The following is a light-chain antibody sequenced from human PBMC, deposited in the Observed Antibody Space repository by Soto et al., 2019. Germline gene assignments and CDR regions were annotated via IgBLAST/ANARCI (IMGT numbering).Light chain of an antibody. CDR1: QSVSSSY. CDR2: GGS. J-gene: IGKJ2*01. V-gene: IGKV3-20*01. Sequence: EIVLTQSPGTLSLSPGERATLSCRASQSVSSSYLAWYQQKPGQAPRLLIYGGSSRATGIPDRFSGSGSGTEFTLTISRLEPEDFAVYYCQQYGSSPRYTFGQGTKLEIK. CDR3: QQYGSSPRYT.